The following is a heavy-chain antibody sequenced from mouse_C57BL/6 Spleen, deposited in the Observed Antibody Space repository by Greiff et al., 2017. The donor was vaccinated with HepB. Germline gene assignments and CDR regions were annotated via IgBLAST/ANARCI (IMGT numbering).Heavy chain of an antibody. V-gene: IGHV2-2*01. D-gene: IGHD2-4*01. J-gene: IGHJ3*01. Sequence: VKVVESGPGLVQPSQSLSITCTVSGFSLTSYGVHWVRQSPGKGLEWLGVIWSGGSTDYNAAFISRLSISKDNSKSQVFFKMNSLQADDTAIYYCASPYDYAIAYWGQGTLVTVSA. CDR2: IWSGGST. CDR3: ASPYDYAIAY. CDR1: GFSLTSYG.